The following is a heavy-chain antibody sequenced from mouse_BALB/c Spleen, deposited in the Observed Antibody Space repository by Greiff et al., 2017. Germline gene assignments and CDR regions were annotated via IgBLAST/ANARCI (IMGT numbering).Heavy chain of an antibody. D-gene: IGHD3-1*01. Sequence: DVMLVESGGGLVQPGGSRKLSCAASGFTFSSFGMHWVRQAPEKGLEWVAYISSGSSTIYYADTVTGRFTISRYNPKYTLFLQMTSLRSEDTAMYYCARSGAYYFDNWGQGTTLTVSS. V-gene: IGHV5-17*02. CDR3: ARSGAYYFDN. J-gene: IGHJ2*01. CDR2: ISSGSSTI. CDR1: GFTFSSFG.